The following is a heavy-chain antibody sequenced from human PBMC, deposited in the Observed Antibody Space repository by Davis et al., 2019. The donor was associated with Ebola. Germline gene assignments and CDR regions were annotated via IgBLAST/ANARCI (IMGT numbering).Heavy chain of an antibody. CDR1: GGTLSSYA. J-gene: IGHJ5*02. Sequence: AASVKVSCKASGGTLSSYAISWVRQAPGQGLEWMGGIIPIFGTANYAQKFQGRVTITADKSTSTAYMELSSLRSEDTAVYYCARDKVITVTTNVDWFDPWGQGTLVTVSS. CDR2: IIPIFGTA. D-gene: IGHD4-11*01. V-gene: IGHV1-69*06. CDR3: ARDKVITVTTNVDWFDP.